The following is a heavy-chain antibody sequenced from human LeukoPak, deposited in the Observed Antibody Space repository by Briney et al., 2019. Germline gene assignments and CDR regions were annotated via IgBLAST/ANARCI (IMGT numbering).Heavy chain of an antibody. CDR1: GGSFSGYY. V-gene: IGHV4-34*01. D-gene: IGHD6-13*01. Sequence: SETLSLTCAVYGGSFSGYYWSWIRQPPGKGLEWIGEINHSGSTNYNPSLKSRVTISVDTSKNQFSLKLSSVTAADTAVYYCASTAASLAAAGTDPNWFDPWGQGTLVTASS. CDR2: INHSGST. CDR3: ASTAASLAAAGTDPNWFDP. J-gene: IGHJ5*02.